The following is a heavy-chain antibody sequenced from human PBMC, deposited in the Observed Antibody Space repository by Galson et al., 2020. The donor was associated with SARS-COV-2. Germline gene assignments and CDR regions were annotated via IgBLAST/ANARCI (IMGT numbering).Heavy chain of an antibody. CDR2: IYYSGNT. J-gene: IGHJ4*02. D-gene: IGHD3-3*01. V-gene: IGHV4-39*01. CDR3: ARLWRFQVRPVDY. CDR1: GGSISSDSYY. Sequence: SETLSLTCSVSGGSISSDSYYWGWIRQPPGKGLEWIGNIYYSGNTYYNPSLKSRVTISVDTSKNQFSLKLSSVTAADTAVYYCARLWRFQVRPVDYWGQGTLVTVSS.